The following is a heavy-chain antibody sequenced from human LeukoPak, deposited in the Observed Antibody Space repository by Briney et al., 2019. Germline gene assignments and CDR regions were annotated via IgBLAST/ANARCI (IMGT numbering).Heavy chain of an antibody. D-gene: IGHD3-3*02. Sequence: GGSLRLSCAASGFTFSSYAMSWVRQAPGKGLEGVSVISGGGGSTYYADSVKGRFTISRDNSKTTLYLQMNSLRAEDTAVYYCAKDLTHFWSGYHDWGQGTLVTVSS. J-gene: IGHJ4*02. V-gene: IGHV3-23*01. CDR3: AKDLTHFWSGYHD. CDR2: ISGGGGST. CDR1: GFTFSSYA.